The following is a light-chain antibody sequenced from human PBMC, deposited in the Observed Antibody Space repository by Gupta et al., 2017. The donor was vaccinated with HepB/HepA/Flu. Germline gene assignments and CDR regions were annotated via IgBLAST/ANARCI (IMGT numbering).Light chain of an antibody. CDR1: QRISTW. V-gene: IGKV1-5*03. J-gene: IGKJ1*01. CDR3: QHYNSYPWT. Sequence: DIQLTKSPSTLSASVGDTVTITCRASQRISTWLAWYQQKPGKAPKVLIFKASTLESGVPSRFSGSGAGTEFTLTISSLQPDDYATYYCQHYNSYPWTFGQGTKVEIK. CDR2: KAS.